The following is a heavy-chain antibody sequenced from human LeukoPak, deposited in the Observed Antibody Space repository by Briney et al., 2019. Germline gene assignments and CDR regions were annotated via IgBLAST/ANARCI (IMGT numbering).Heavy chain of an antibody. V-gene: IGHV3-33*08. D-gene: IGHD3-3*01. Sequence: PGGSLRLSCAASGFTFSSYWMHWVRQAPGKGLQWGAVIWYDGSNKYYADSVKGRFTISRDNSKNTLSLQMNSLRAEDTAVYYCARELPPLEKYYFDYWGQGTLVTVSS. CDR1: GFTFSSYW. CDR3: ARELPPLEKYYFDY. J-gene: IGHJ4*02. CDR2: IWYDGSNK.